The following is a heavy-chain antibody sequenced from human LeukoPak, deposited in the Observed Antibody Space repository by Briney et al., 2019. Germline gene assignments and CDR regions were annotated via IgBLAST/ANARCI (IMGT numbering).Heavy chain of an antibody. J-gene: IGHJ6*02. V-gene: IGHV4-34*01. CDR1: GGSFSGYY. Sequence: SETLSLTCAVYGGSFSGYYWSWIRQPPGKGLEWIGEINHSGSTNYNPSLKSRVTISVDTSKNQFSLKLSSVTAADTAVYYCARHLDYGDGIDYYYYGMDVWGQGTTVTVSS. CDR2: INHSGST. D-gene: IGHD4-17*01. CDR3: ARHLDYGDGIDYYYYGMDV.